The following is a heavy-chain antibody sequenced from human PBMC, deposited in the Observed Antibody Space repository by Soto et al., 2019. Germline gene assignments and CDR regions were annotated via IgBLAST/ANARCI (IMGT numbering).Heavy chain of an antibody. CDR1: GFTFSSYG. D-gene: IGHD1-20*01. CDR2: ISYDGSNK. V-gene: IGHV3-30*18. Sequence: QVQLVESGGGVVQPGRSLRLSCAASGFTFSSYGMHWVRQAPGKGLEWVAVISYDGSNKYYADSVKGRFTISSDNSKNTMYLQMNSLRAEDTAVYYCAKPITGTTVRRGSVFDYWGQGTLVTVSS. CDR3: AKPITGTTVRRGSVFDY. J-gene: IGHJ4*02.